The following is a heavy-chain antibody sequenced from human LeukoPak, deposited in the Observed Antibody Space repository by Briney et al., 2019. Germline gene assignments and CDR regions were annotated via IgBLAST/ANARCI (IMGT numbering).Heavy chain of an antibody. D-gene: IGHD3/OR15-3a*01. CDR3: ATAPHYDFWSDYH. Sequence: GRSLRLSCAASGFTFRSFALSWVRQAPGKGLEWVSTISGDGATTYSADSVKGRFIISRDTSKKTLYLQMNSLRVEDTAVYYCATAPHYDFWSDYHWGQGTLVTVSS. V-gene: IGHV3-23*01. CDR1: GFTFRSFA. J-gene: IGHJ4*02. CDR2: ISGDGATT.